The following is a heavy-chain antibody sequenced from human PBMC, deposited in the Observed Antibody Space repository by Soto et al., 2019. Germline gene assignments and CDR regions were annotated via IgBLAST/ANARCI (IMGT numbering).Heavy chain of an antibody. Sequence: GGSLRLSCAASGFTFSNYTMHWVRQAPGKGLEWVALISYDEIDKYFADAVKGRFTISRDNSKNTLYLKMDSLRAEDTAVYYCVGRSGSSDYWGRGSLVTVS. CDR2: ISYDEIDK. CDR3: VGRSGSSDY. V-gene: IGHV3-30*04. D-gene: IGHD3-10*01. J-gene: IGHJ4*02. CDR1: GFTFSNYT.